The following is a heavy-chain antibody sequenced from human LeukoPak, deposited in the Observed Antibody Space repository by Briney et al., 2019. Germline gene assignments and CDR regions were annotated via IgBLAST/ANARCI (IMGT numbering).Heavy chain of an antibody. Sequence: SETLSLTCTVSGGSISSYYWRWIRQPPGKGLEWIGYIYYSGSTNYNPSLKSRVTISVDTSKNQFSLKLSSVTAADTAVYYCATHRGYSYGFFDYWGQGTLVTVSP. J-gene: IGHJ4*02. V-gene: IGHV4-59*08. CDR2: IYYSGST. CDR3: ATHRGYSYGFFDY. D-gene: IGHD5-18*01. CDR1: GGSISSYY.